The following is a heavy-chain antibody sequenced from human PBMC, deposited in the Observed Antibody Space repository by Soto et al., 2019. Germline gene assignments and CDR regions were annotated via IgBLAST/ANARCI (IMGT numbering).Heavy chain of an antibody. CDR1: GGSISSYY. D-gene: IGHD3-3*01. J-gene: IGHJ4*02. Sequence: SETLSLTCTVSGGSISSYYWGWIRQPPGKGLEWIGYIYYSGSTNYNPSLKSRVTISVDTSKNQFSLKLSSVTAADTAVYYCARLFTYYDFWSGYYRYYFDYWGQGNLVTVSS. CDR2: IYYSGST. V-gene: IGHV4-59*01. CDR3: ARLFTYYDFWSGYYRYYFDY.